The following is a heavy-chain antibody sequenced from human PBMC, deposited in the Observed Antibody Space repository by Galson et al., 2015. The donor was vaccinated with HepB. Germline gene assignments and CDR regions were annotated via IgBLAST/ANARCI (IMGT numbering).Heavy chain of an antibody. CDR3: ARDRGYYGSGSDGGGLNL. Sequence: SVKVSCKASGYTFIYLHVHWVRQAPGQGFEWMGIIDPSGGGTVYAQQFQGRVTMTRDTSTGTAYMELSSLTSEDTAAYFCARDRGYYGSGSDGGGLNLWGQGTLVAVSS. CDR2: IDPSGGGT. CDR1: GYTFIYLH. J-gene: IGHJ3*01. V-gene: IGHV1-46*01. D-gene: IGHD3-10*01.